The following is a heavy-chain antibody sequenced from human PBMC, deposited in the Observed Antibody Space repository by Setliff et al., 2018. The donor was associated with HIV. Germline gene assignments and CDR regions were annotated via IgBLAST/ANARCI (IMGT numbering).Heavy chain of an antibody. CDR3: ASIELAAMVPVDY. CDR1: GFTFSNYW. CDR2: INSDGVSS. Sequence: PGGSLRLSCAASGFTFSNYWMHWVRRAPGKGLVCVSHINSDGVSSNYADSVKGRFTISRDNAKNSLYLQMNSLRAEDTAVYYCASIELAAMVPVDYWGQGTLVTVSS. J-gene: IGHJ4*02. D-gene: IGHD5-18*01. V-gene: IGHV3-74*01.